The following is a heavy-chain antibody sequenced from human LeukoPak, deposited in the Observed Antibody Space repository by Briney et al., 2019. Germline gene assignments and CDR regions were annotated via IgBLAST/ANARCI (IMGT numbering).Heavy chain of an antibody. CDR1: GGSISSYY. CDR3: AREGASYGELDY. D-gene: IGHD1-26*01. CDR2: IYTSGST. Sequence: SETLSLTCTVSGGSISSYYWSWIRQPAGKGLEWIGRIYTSGSTNYNPSLKSRVTMSVDTSKNQSALKLSSVTAADTAVYYCAREGASYGELDYWGQGTLVTVSS. V-gene: IGHV4-4*07. J-gene: IGHJ4*02.